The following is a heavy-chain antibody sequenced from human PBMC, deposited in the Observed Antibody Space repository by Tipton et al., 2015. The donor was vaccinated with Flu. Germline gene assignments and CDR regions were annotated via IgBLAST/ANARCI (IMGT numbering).Heavy chain of an antibody. CDR2: INPNSGGT. CDR1: GYTFTGYY. CDR3: ARSEWIQIWLEAFDI. Sequence: QLVQSGPEVKKPGASVKVSCKASGYTFTGYYMHWVRQAPGQGLEWMGWINPNSGGTDYAQKFQGRVTMTRDTSISTAYMELSRLRSDDTAVYYCARSEWIQIWLEAFDIWGQGTMVTVSS. D-gene: IGHD5-18*01. V-gene: IGHV1-2*02. J-gene: IGHJ3*02.